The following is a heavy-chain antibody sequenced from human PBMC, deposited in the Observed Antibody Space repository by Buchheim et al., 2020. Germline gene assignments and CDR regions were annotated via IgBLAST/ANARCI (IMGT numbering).Heavy chain of an antibody. Sequence: QVQLVESGGGVVQPGRSLRLSCAASGFTFSSYGMHWVRQAPGKGLEWVAVISYDGSNKYYADSVKGRFTISRDNSKNTLYLQMNSLRAEDTAVYYCALQLGVYFDYWGQGTL. CDR2: ISYDGSNK. CDR1: GFTFSSYG. D-gene: IGHD3-16*01. CDR3: ALQLGVYFDY. J-gene: IGHJ4*02. V-gene: IGHV3-30*03.